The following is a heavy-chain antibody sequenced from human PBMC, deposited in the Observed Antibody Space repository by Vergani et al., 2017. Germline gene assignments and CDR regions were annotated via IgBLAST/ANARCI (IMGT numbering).Heavy chain of an antibody. CDR2: ISSSSSTI. CDR3: ARDGGYDSSGRXFQH. Sequence: EVQLVESGGGLVQPGGSLRLSCAASGFTFSSYSMNWVRQAPGKGLEWVSYISSSSSTIYYADSVKGRFTISRDNAKNSLYLQMNSLRAEDTAVYYCARDGGYDSSGRXFQHWGQGTLVTVSS. D-gene: IGHD3-22*01. V-gene: IGHV3-48*04. J-gene: IGHJ1*01. CDR1: GFTFSSYS.